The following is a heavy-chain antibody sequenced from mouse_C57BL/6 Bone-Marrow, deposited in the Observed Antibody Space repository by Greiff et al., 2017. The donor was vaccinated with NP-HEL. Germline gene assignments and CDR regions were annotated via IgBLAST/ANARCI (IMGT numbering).Heavy chain of an antibody. V-gene: IGHV5-6*01. Sequence: DVHLVESGGDLVKPGGSLKLSCAASGFTFSSYGMSWVRQTPDKRLEWVATISSGGSYTYYPDSVKGRFTISRDNAKNTLYLQMSSLKSEDTAMYYCARHEDGYDLYAMDYWGQGTSVTVSS. D-gene: IGHD2-2*01. J-gene: IGHJ4*01. CDR3: ARHEDGYDLYAMDY. CDR2: ISSGGSYT. CDR1: GFTFSSYG.